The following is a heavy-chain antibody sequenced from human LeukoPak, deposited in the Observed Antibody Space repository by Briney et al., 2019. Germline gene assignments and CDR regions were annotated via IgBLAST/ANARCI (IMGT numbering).Heavy chain of an antibody. CDR1: GGSISSYY. CDR2: IYYTGST. D-gene: IGHD6-13*01. J-gene: IGHJ4*02. Sequence: SETLSLTCTVSGGSISSYYWSWIRQPPGKGLEWIGYIYYTGSTDYNPSPKSRVAISVDTSKNQFSLKLSSVTAADTAVYYCARGSKAAPGTFDYWGQGTLVTVSS. V-gene: IGHV4-59*01. CDR3: ARGSKAAPGTFDY.